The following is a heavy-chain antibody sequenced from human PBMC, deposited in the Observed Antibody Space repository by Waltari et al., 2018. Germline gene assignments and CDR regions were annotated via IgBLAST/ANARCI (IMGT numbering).Heavy chain of an antibody. CDR2: FYSSGHT. D-gene: IGHD3-10*01. CDR3: ARYGSGTISAPTI. Sequence: QVQLQESGPRLVKPSETLSLTCTVSGGSISSYYWTWIRQPPGKGLGWVGYFYSSGHTNDNPSLNGRGTITAGTAKSQFSLKLGSVTAADTAVYYCARYGSGTISAPTIWGQGTMVTVSS. V-gene: IGHV4-59*08. CDR1: GGSISSYY. J-gene: IGHJ3*02.